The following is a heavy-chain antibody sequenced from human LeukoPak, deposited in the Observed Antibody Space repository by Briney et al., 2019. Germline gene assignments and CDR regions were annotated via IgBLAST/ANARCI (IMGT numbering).Heavy chain of an antibody. Sequence: PSETLSLTCTVSGGSMSSYYWSWIRQPPGKGLERIGYIYYSGSTNYNPSLKSRVTISVDTSKNQFSLKLSSVTAADTAVYYCARGDYYDSSGYYPFDYWGQGTLVTVSS. CDR1: GGSMSSYY. V-gene: IGHV4-59*01. J-gene: IGHJ4*02. D-gene: IGHD3-22*01. CDR3: ARGDYYDSSGYYPFDY. CDR2: IYYSGST.